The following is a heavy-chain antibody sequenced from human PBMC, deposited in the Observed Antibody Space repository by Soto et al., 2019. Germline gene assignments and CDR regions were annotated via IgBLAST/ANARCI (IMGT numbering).Heavy chain of an antibody. V-gene: IGHV1-8*01. CDR1: GYTFTSYD. D-gene: IGHD2-2*01. CDR3: ARRYSSTSQLAYYYYMDV. Sequence: ASVKVSCKASGYTFTSYDINWVRQATGQGLEWMGWMNPNSGNTGYAQKFQGRVTMTRNTSISTAYMELSSLRSEDTAVYYCARRYSSTSQLAYYYYMDVWGKGTTVTVSS. CDR2: MNPNSGNT. J-gene: IGHJ6*03.